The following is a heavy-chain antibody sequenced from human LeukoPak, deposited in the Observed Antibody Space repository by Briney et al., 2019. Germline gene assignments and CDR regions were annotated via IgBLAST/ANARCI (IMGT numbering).Heavy chain of an antibody. V-gene: IGHV3-15*01. D-gene: IGHD3-3*01. Sequence: GGSLSRACAAYGFTFSNAWMSWGRQGPGKGLEWLGRIKSKIDAGTTDNAAPVKGRFTISRDDSKNTLYLHMNSLKTEDTAVYYCTADEAGGPSSALFDHWGQGTLVTVSS. CDR2: IKSKIDAGTT. CDR1: GFTFSNAW. J-gene: IGHJ4*02. CDR3: TADEAGGPSSALFDH.